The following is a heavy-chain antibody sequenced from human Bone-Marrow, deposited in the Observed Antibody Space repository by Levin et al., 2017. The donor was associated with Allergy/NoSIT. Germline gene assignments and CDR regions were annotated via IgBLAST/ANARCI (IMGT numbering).Heavy chain of an antibody. CDR2: MSGSGNTI. CDR3: AKTAAGPFVYPGLDV. D-gene: IGHD5/OR15-5a*01. CDR1: GFPFSSYS. Sequence: GGSLRLSCSASGFPFSSYSMNWVRQAPGKGLEWIAYMSGSGNTIYYADSVQGRFTISRDNAKNSLFLQLNSLRDEDTALYYCAKTAAGPFVYPGLDVWGQGTTVTVSS. J-gene: IGHJ6*02. V-gene: IGHV3-48*02.